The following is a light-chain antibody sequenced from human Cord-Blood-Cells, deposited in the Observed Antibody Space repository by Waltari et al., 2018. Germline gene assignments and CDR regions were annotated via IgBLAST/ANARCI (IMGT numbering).Light chain of an antibody. CDR3: MQDLQTPWT. V-gene: IGKV2-28*01. CDR2: LGS. J-gene: IGKJ1*01. Sequence: DIVMTQSPLSLPVTPGEPASISCRSSQSLLHSNGYNYSDWYLQKPGRSPQLLIYLGSNRASGVPDRFSGSGSGTDFTLRISRVEAGEVGVYDCMQDLQTPWTFGQGTKVEIK. CDR1: QSLLHSNGYNY.